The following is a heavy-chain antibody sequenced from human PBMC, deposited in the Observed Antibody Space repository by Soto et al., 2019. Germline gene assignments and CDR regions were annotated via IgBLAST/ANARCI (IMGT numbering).Heavy chain of an antibody. D-gene: IGHD4-17*01. V-gene: IGHV3-30*18. J-gene: IGHJ4*02. CDR2: ISYDGSNK. CDR3: AKSTTVIDY. CDR1: GFTFSSHG. Sequence: GGSLRLSCAAPGFTFSSHGMHWVRQAPGKGLEWVAVISYDGSNKYYADSVKGRFTISRDNSKNTLYLQMNSLRAEDTAVYYCAKSTTVIDYWGQGTLVTVSS.